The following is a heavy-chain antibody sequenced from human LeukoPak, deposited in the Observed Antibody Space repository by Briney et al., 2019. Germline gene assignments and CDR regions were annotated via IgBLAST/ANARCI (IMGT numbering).Heavy chain of an antibody. D-gene: IGHD3-22*01. CDR2: IYYSGST. V-gene: IGHV4-59*11. Sequence: SETLSLTCTVSGGSTSSHYWSWIRQPPGKGLEWIGYIYYSGSTNYNPSLKSRVTISVDTSKNQFSLKLSSVTAADTAVYYCARIPDYYDSSGYYGWFDPWGQGTLVTVSS. J-gene: IGHJ5*02. CDR3: ARIPDYYDSSGYYGWFDP. CDR1: GGSTSSHY.